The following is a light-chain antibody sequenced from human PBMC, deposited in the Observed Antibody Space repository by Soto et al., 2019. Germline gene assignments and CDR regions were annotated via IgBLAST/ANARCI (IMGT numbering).Light chain of an antibody. CDR2: DVS. CDR1: SSDVGGYNY. CDR3: SSYTRSGHYV. Sequence: QSVLTQPASVSGSPGQSITISCTGTSSDVGGYNYVSWYQQHPGKAPKLMIYDVSNRPSGVSNRFSGSKSGNTASLTISGLQAEDEADYYCSSYTRSGHYVVGTGTKVTVL. V-gene: IGLV2-14*01. J-gene: IGLJ1*01.